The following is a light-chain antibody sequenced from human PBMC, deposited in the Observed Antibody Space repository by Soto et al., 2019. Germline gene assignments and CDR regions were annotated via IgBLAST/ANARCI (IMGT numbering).Light chain of an antibody. J-gene: IGLJ2*01. V-gene: IGLV2-14*01. Sequence: QLVLTQPASVSGSPGQSITISCTGTSSDVGDYVSWYQQHPGKAPKLMIYDVSYRPSGVANRFSGSKSGNTASLTISGLQAEDEAEYYCGSYTSSSVVFGGGTKLTVL. CDR2: DVS. CDR3: GSYTSSSVV. CDR1: SSDVGDY.